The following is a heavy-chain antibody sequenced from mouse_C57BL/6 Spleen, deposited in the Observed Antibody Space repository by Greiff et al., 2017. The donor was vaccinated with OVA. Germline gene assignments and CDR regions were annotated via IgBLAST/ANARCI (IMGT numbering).Heavy chain of an antibody. D-gene: IGHD1-1*01. Sequence: LQQPGAELVRPGSSVKLSCKASGYTFTSYWMHWVKQRPIQGLEWIGNIDPSDSETHYNQKFKDKATLTVDKSSSTAYMQLSSLTSEDSAVYYCARRGYGRAMDYWGRGTSVTVSS. CDR3: ARRGYGRAMDY. CDR1: GYTFTSYW. J-gene: IGHJ4*01. CDR2: IDPSDSET. V-gene: IGHV1-52*01.